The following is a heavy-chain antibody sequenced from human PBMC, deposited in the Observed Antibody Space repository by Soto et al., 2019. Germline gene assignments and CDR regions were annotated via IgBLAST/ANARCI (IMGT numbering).Heavy chain of an antibody. J-gene: IGHJ4*02. CDR1: VGSISIGGYS. D-gene: IGHD2-15*01. V-gene: IGHV4-31*03. CDR3: ARGSGDFDY. CDR2: IYYSGST. Sequence: SETLSLTCTFSVGSISIGGYSWSWIRQHPGKGLEWIGYIYYSGSTYYNPSLKSRVTISVDTSKNQFSLKLSPVAAADTAVYYCARGSGDFDYWGQGTMVTVSS.